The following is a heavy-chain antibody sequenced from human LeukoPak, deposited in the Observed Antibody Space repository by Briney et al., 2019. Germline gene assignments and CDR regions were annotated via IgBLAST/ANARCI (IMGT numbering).Heavy chain of an antibody. V-gene: IGHV4-61*02. CDR3: ARSAGTAISF. CDR1: GASINSGSYY. Sequence: SQTLSLTCTVSGASINSGSYYWTWIRQPAGKGLEWIGRIYASGNTDYSPSLKSRLTISLDTSKNQFSLRLSSVTAADTAVYYCARSAGTAISFWGKGTTVTVSS. CDR2: IYASGNT. D-gene: IGHD3-10*01. J-gene: IGHJ6*04.